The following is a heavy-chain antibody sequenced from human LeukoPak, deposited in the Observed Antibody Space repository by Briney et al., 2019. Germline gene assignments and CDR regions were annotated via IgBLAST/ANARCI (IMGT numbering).Heavy chain of an antibody. J-gene: IGHJ5*02. D-gene: IGHD5-12*01. Sequence: TSETLSLTCTVSGGSMNQYYWSWIRQPAGKGLEWIGRIYSTGTTYYKPSLKSRVTMSVDTSHNQFFLKLNSVTAADTAVYYCAREARSSYEGFWSDPWGQGTVVTVSS. CDR2: IYSTGTT. CDR1: GGSMNQYY. CDR3: AREARSSYEGFWSDP. V-gene: IGHV4-4*07.